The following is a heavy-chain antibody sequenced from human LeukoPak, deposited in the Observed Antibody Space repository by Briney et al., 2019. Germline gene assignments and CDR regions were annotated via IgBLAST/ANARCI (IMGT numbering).Heavy chain of an antibody. CDR3: ASSYYYDSSGYPDDAFDI. CDR1: GGSFSGYY. Sequence: PSETLSLTCAVYGGSFSGYYWGWIRQPPGKGLEWIGSIYYSGSTYYNPSLKSRVTISVDTSKNQFSLKLSSVTAADTAVYYCASSYYYDSSGYPDDAFDIWGQGTMVTVSS. J-gene: IGHJ3*02. D-gene: IGHD3-22*01. V-gene: IGHV4-39*01. CDR2: IYYSGST.